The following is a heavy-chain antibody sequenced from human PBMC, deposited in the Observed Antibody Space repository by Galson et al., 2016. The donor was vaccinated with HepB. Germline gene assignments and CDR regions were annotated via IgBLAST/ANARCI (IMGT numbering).Heavy chain of an antibody. Sequence: CAISGDSVSSNSAAWNWIRQSPSRGLEWLGRTYYRSKWYNDYAESVKSRITINPDTSKNQFSLQLHSVTPDDTAFYYCAGEGASGYGPDYWGQGTFVTVPS. CDR2: TYYRSKWYN. J-gene: IGHJ4*02. V-gene: IGHV6-1*01. D-gene: IGHD6-25*01. CDR3: AGEGASGYGPDY. CDR1: GDSVSSNSAA.